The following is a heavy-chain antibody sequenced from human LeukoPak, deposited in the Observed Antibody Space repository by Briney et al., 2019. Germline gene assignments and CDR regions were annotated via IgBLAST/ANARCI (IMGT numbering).Heavy chain of an antibody. CDR2: IKSKTDGGTT. V-gene: IGHV3-15*01. CDR3: TALGAASEY. Sequence: PGGSLRLSCVASGLTFSNAWMSWIRQAPGKGLQWVGHIKSKTDGGTTDYAAPVKGRFTISRDDSKNTLYLQMNSLKNEDAALYYCTALGAASEYWGQGALATVSS. CDR1: GLTFSNAW. J-gene: IGHJ4*02. D-gene: IGHD2-15*01.